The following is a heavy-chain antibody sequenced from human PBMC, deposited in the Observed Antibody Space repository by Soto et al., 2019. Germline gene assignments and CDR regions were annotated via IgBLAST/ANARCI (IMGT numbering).Heavy chain of an antibody. Sequence: KGLEWVSTISGSGGSPYYADSVKGRFTIAKDNSKNTLYLQMNSLRAGDLAIYYCAFYNDSAITEIYTLSQH. CDR3: AFYNDSAITEIYTLSQH. J-gene: IGHJ1*01. CDR2: ISGSGGSP. V-gene: IGHV3-23*01. D-gene: IGHD3-10*01.